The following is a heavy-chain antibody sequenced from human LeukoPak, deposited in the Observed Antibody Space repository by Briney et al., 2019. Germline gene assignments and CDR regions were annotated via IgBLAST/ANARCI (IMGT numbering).Heavy chain of an antibody. CDR1: GFTFSSYG. Sequence: GGSLRLSCAASGFTFSSYGMHWVRQAPGKGLEWVAVIWYDGSNKYYADSVKGRFTISRDNSKNTLYLQMNSLRAEDTAVYYCARDLGDGYNHFDYWGQGTLVTVSS. CDR3: ARDLGDGYNHFDY. V-gene: IGHV3-33*01. J-gene: IGHJ4*02. D-gene: IGHD5-24*01. CDR2: IWYDGSNK.